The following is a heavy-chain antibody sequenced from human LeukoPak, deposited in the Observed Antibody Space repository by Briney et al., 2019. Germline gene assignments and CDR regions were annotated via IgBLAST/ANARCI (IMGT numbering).Heavy chain of an antibody. V-gene: IGHV1-2*02. CDR1: GYTFTSYD. CDR2: INPNSGGT. Sequence: ASVKVSCKASGYTFTSYDINWVRQATGQGLEWMGWINPNSGGTNYAQKFQGRVTMTRDTSISTAYMDLSRLRSDDTAVYYCARAGVWDYSDSSGYHNAAFDIWGQGTMVTVSS. CDR3: ARAGVWDYSDSSGYHNAAFDI. D-gene: IGHD3-22*01. J-gene: IGHJ3*02.